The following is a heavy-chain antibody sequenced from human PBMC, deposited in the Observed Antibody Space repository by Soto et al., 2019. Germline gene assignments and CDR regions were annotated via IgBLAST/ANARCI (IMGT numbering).Heavy chain of an antibody. V-gene: IGHV3-64D*06. CDR1: GFTVSSFG. D-gene: IGHD6-13*01. J-gene: IGHJ6*02. CDR3: VKDMGQAAVGIRYPYGLDV. CDR2: LISNGIGT. Sequence: PGGSLRLSCSGSGFTVSSFGMHWVRQAPGKGLEHVSTLISNGIGTYYADSVKGRFTFSRDTSKNTLYLQMNSLRTEDTAVYYCVKDMGQAAVGIRYPYGLDVWGLGTTVTVSS.